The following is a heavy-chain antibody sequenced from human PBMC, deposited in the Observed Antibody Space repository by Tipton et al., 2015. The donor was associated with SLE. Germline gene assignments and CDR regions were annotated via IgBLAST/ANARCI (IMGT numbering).Heavy chain of an antibody. D-gene: IGHD6-13*01. V-gene: IGHV5-10-1*01. CDR3: ARRGSSWYLGNAFDI. CDR2: IDPSDSYT. Sequence: QLVQSGAEVKKPGESLKISCKGSGYSFTSYWIGWVRQMPGKGLEWMGRIDPSDSYTTYGPSFEGHVTISVDKSITTAYLQWSSLKASDTAMYYCARRGSSWYLGNAFDIWGQGTTVTVSS. J-gene: IGHJ3*02. CDR1: GYSFTSYW.